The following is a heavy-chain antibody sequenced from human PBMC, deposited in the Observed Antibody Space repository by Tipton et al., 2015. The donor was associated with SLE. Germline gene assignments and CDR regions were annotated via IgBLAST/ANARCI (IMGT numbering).Heavy chain of an antibody. V-gene: IGHV3-33*08. Sequence: SLRLSCVASGFTFRSSSMAWVRQAPGKGLEWVAAIWYDGSNKYYADSVKGRFTISRDNSKNTLYLQMNSLRAEVTAVYYCARNLGSYYGMDVWGQGTTVTVS. J-gene: IGHJ6*02. CDR3: ARNLGSYYGMDV. CDR1: GFTFRSSS. D-gene: IGHD3-16*01. CDR2: IWYDGSNK.